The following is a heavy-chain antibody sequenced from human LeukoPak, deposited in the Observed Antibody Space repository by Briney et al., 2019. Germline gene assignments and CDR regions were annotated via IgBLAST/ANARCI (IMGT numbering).Heavy chain of an antibody. CDR2: ISSSSSTI. Sequence: GGSLRLSCAASGFTFSSYSMNWVRQAPGKGLEWVSYISSSSSTIYYADSVKGRFTISRDNAKNSLYLQMNSLRDEDTAVYYCARDPSRGEYYYYGMDVWGQGTTVTVSS. D-gene: IGHD2-21*01. CDR1: GFTFSSYS. CDR3: ARDPSRGEYYYYGMDV. V-gene: IGHV3-48*02. J-gene: IGHJ6*02.